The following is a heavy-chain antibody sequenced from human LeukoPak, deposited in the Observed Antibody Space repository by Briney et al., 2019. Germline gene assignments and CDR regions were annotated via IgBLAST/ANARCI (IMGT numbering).Heavy chain of an antibody. CDR3: ARGRLERCSGGSCYRFDY. CDR2: MNPNSGNT. V-gene: IGHV1-8*03. D-gene: IGHD2-15*01. CDR1: GYTFTSYD. Sequence: GASVKVSCKASGYTFTSYDINWVRQATGQGLEWMGWMNPNSGNTGYAQKFQGRVTITRNTSISTAYMGLSSLRSEDTAVYYCARGRLERCSGGSCYRFDYWGQGTLVTVSS. J-gene: IGHJ4*02.